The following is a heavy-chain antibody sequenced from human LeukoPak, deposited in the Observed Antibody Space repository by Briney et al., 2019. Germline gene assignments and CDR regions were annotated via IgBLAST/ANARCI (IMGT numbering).Heavy chain of an antibody. CDR1: GGTFSSYA. Sequence: SVKVSCKASGGTFSSYAIGWVRQAPGQGLEWMGRIIPILGIANYAQKFQGRVTITADKSTSTAYMELSSLRSEDTAVYYCARDQPHYYGMDVWGQGTTVTVSS. CDR2: IIPILGIA. D-gene: IGHD2-2*01. V-gene: IGHV1-69*04. J-gene: IGHJ6*02. CDR3: ARDQPHYYGMDV.